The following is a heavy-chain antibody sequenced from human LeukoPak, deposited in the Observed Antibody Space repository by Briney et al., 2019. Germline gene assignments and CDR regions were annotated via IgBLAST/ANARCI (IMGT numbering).Heavy chain of an antibody. J-gene: IGHJ4*02. Sequence: SETLSLTCAVYGGSFRGYYWGWIRQPLGKGLEWIGEINQGGNIKHNPSHKSRATISVDTSKNQFSLRLSSVTAADTAVYYCTTGPDYYNSSSYYSRYWGQGTLVTVSS. D-gene: IGHD3-22*01. V-gene: IGHV4-34*05. CDR2: INQGGNI. CDR1: GGSFRGYY. CDR3: TTGPDYYNSSSYYSRY.